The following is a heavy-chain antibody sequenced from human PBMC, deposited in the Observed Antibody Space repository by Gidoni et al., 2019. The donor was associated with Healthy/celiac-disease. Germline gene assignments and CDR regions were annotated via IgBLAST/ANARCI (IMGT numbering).Heavy chain of an antibody. J-gene: IGHJ4*02. CDR1: GFTFDDYA. CDR2: ISWNSGSI. V-gene: IGHV3-9*01. Sequence: EVQLVESGGGLVQPGRSLRLSCAASGFTFDDYAMHWVRPAPGKGLEWVSGISWNSGSIGYADSVKGRFTISRDNAKNSLYLQMNSLRAEDTALYYCAKSGGAVAGTDFDYWGQGTLVTVSS. D-gene: IGHD6-19*01. CDR3: AKSGGAVAGTDFDY.